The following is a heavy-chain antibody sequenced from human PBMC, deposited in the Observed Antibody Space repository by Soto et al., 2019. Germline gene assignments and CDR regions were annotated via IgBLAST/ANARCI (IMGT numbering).Heavy chain of an antibody. D-gene: IGHD3-16*01. CDR1: GFTFSTYA. Sequence: EVQLLDSGGGLVQPGGSLRLSCAASGFTFSTYAMGWVRQAPGKGLEWVSTFTGGGRTFYADFVKGRFTISRDNSKNTLYLQMTSLSAEDTAMYYCARDGDVNTGFGKDYWGQGTLVTVSS. CDR2: FTGGGRT. V-gene: IGHV3-23*01. J-gene: IGHJ4*02. CDR3: ARDGDVNTGFGKDY.